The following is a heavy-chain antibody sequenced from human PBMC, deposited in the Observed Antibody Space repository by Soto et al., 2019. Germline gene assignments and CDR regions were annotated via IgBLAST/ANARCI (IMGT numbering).Heavy chain of an antibody. CDR2: IYPSDSDT. V-gene: IGHV5-51*01. CDR3: ARGGVSTRTLDD. D-gene: IGHD1-1*01. CDR1: GYNFAGYW. J-gene: IGHJ4*02. Sequence: GESLKISCKGSGYNFAGYWIAWVRQMPGKGLELMGIIYPSDSDTRYRPSFQGQVTISADKSTSSAYLQWSSLRASDTAMYYCARGGVSTRTLDDWGKGTPVTVSS.